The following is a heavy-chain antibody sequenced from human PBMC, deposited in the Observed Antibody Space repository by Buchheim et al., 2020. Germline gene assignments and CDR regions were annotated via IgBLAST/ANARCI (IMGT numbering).Heavy chain of an antibody. V-gene: IGHV4-59*01. CDR3: ARDLSSWFGEFDP. J-gene: IGHJ5*02. CDR1: GGSISSYY. D-gene: IGHD3-10*01. CDR2: IYYSGST. Sequence: QVQLQESGPGLVKPSETLSLTCTVSGGSISSYYWSWIRQPPGKGLEWIGYIYYSGSTNYNPSLMSRVTISVDTSKNQFSLKQSSVTAADTAVYYCARDLSSWFGEFDPWGQGTL.